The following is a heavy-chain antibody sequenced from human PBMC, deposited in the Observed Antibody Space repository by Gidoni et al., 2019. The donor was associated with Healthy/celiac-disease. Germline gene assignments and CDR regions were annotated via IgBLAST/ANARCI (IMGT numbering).Heavy chain of an antibody. CDR3: AKDIYSSGWYYFDY. CDR2: LSWNSGSI. V-gene: IGHV3-9*01. D-gene: IGHD6-19*01. Sequence: EVQLVESGGGLVQPSRSRRRSCAAAGVTFDDYAMHWFRQAPGQGLEWVSGLSWNSGSIGYADSVKGRFTISRDNAKNSLYLQINSLRAEDTALYYCAKDIYSSGWYYFDYWGQGTLVTVSS. J-gene: IGHJ4*02. CDR1: GVTFDDYA.